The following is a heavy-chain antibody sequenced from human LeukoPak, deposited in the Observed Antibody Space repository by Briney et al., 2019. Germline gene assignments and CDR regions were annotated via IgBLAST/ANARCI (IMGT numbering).Heavy chain of an antibody. CDR2: IFYSGGT. J-gene: IGHJ3*02. CDR1: GGSFSGYY. Sequence: NPSETLSLTCAVYGGSFSGYYWSWIRQTPGKGLEWIGNIFYSGGTYYSPSLTSRVTISLDTSTNQFSLKLNSVTAADTAVYYCAKSNGYGLVDIWGQGTMVTVSS. D-gene: IGHD3-10*01. CDR3: AKSNGYGLVDI. V-gene: IGHV4-34*12.